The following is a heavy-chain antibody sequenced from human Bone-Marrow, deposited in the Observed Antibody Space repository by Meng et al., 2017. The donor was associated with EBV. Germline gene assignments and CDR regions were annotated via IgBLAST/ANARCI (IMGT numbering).Heavy chain of an antibody. Sequence: VQLQESGPGLVKPSETLSLTCTVSGASVSSGSYYWNWIRQPPGKGLEWIGYIYSNGNTNYNPSLKSRVTISVDTSKNQFSLKLSSVTAADTAVYYCASTSGNLIYSDYWGQGTLVTVSS. D-gene: IGHD1-26*01. CDR2: IYSNGNT. V-gene: IGHV4-61*01. CDR1: GASVSSGSYY. CDR3: ASTSGNLIYSDY. J-gene: IGHJ4*02.